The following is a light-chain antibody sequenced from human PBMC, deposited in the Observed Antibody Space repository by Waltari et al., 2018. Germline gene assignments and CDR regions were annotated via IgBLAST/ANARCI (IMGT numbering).Light chain of an antibody. V-gene: IGLV2-14*01. CDR2: EVS. Sequence: QSALTQPASVSGSPGQSITISCRGTSRDIGAYKPVPWYQQHPGKAPKLMIYEVSNRPSGVSNRFSGSKSGNTASLTISGLQADDESHYYCTSFTSSATWVFGGGTKVTVL. J-gene: IGLJ3*02. CDR3: TSFTSSATWV. CDR1: SRDIGAYKP.